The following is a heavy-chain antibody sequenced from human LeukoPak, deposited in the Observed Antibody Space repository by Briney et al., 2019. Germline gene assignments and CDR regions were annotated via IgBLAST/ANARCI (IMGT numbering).Heavy chain of an antibody. D-gene: IGHD3-10*01. CDR1: GGSISSYY. J-gene: IGHJ4*02. Sequence: SETLSLTCTVSGGSISSYYWSWIRQPAGKGLEWIGRIYTSGSTNYNPSLKSRVTMSVDTSKNQFSLKLSSVTAADTAVYYCARHAHYGSGSYSDFDYWGQGTLVTVSS. V-gene: IGHV4-4*07. CDR3: ARHAHYGSGSYSDFDY. CDR2: IYTSGST.